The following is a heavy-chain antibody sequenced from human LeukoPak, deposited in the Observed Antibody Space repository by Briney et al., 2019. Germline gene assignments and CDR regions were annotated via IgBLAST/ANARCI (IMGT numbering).Heavy chain of an antibody. Sequence: RASVKVSCKASGGTFSSYAISWVRQAPGQGLEWMGGIIPIFGTANYAQKFQGRVTITADKSTSTAYMELRSLTSDDTAVYYCAREAATGVYFDYWGQGTLVTVSS. CDR2: IIPIFGTA. J-gene: IGHJ4*02. D-gene: IGHD6-13*01. CDR1: GGTFSSYA. V-gene: IGHV1-69*06. CDR3: AREAATGVYFDY.